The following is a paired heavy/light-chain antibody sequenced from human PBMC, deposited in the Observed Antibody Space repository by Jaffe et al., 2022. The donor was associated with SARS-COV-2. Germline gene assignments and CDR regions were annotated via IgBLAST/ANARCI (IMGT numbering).Light chain of an antibody. Sequence: DIQMTQSPASLSASAGDRVTITCQASQDISNYLNWYQQKPGKAPKLLIYDASNLETGVPSRFSGSGSGTDFTFTVSSLQPEDIATYYCQQYANLPLTFGGGTKVEI. CDR2: DAS. CDR3: QQYANLPLT. J-gene: IGKJ4*01. CDR1: QDISNY. V-gene: IGKV1-33*01.
Heavy chain of an antibody. V-gene: IGHV1-3*01. J-gene: IGHJ1*01. CDR2: INAGNGNT. CDR3: ARPPRGYYDRSGNYHVLFYFQH. CDR1: GYTFSSYA. Sequence: QVQLVQSGAEVKKPGASVKVSCKTSGYTFSSYAIHWVRQAPGQRLEWMGWINAGNGNTKYSQKLQGRVTITRDTSASTAYMELSSLRSEDTAVYYCARPPRGYYDRSGNYHVLFYFQHWGQGTLVTVSS. D-gene: IGHD3-22*01.